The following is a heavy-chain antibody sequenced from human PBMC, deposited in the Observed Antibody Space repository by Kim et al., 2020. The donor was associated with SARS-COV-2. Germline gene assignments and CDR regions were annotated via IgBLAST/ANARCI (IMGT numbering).Heavy chain of an antibody. D-gene: IGHD3-22*01. Sequence: GGSLRLSCAASGFTFSSYAMSWVRQAPGKGLEWVSAISGSGGSTYYADSVKGRFTISRDNSKNTLYLQMNSLRAEDTAVYYCAKHPYYYDSSGSYFDYWGQGTLVTVSS. V-gene: IGHV3-23*01. J-gene: IGHJ4*02. CDR3: AKHPYYYDSSGSYFDY. CDR2: ISGSGGST. CDR1: GFTFSSYA.